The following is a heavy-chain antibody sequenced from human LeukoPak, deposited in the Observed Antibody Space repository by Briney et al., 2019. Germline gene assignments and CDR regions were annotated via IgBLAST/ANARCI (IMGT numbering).Heavy chain of an antibody. CDR1: GFTFSSYW. J-gene: IGHJ4*02. CDR2: INQDGSAR. V-gene: IGHV3-7*01. CDR3: ASKQGDY. Sequence: GGSLRLSCAASGFTFSSYWMIWVRQAPGKGLEWVANINQDGSARYSVDSVKGRFTISRDNAKNPLYLQMNSLRAEDTAVYYCASKQGDYWGQGTLVTVSS.